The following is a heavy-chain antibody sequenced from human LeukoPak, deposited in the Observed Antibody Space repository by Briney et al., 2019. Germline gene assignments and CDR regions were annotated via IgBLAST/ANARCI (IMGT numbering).Heavy chain of an antibody. J-gene: IGHJ4*02. CDR2: ISYDGSNK. CDR1: GFTFSSYG. D-gene: IGHD4-17*01. CDR3: GKYHSSRRGTGDPLG. Sequence: GGSLRLSCAASGFTFSSYGMHWVRHAPGKGLEWVAVISYDGSNKYYADSVKGRFTISRDNSKNTLYLQMNSLRAEDTAVYYCGKYHSSRRGTGDPLGWGQGTLVTVSS. V-gene: IGHV3-30*18.